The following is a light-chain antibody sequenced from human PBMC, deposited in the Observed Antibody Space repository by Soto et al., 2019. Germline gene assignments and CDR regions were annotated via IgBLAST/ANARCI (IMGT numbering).Light chain of an antibody. V-gene: IGLV1-40*01. CDR2: ANN. Sequence: QAVVTQPPSVSGAPGQSITISCTGSSSNIGAGYDIHWYQQLPGTAPKLLIYANNNRPSGVPDRFSGSRSGTSASLAITGLQAEDVADYYCQSYDTNLSAYVVFGGGTKLTVL. J-gene: IGLJ2*01. CDR1: SSNIGAGYD. CDR3: QSYDTNLSAYVV.